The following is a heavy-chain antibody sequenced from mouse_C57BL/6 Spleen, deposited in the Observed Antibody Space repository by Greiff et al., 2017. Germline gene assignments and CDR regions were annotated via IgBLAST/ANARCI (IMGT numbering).Heavy chain of an antibody. CDR1: GYTFTSYW. CDR3: GRRGYDSFDY. CDR2: IDPSNSYT. J-gene: IGHJ2*01. D-gene: IGHD2-4*01. V-gene: IGHV1-69*01. Sequence: QVQLKQSGAELVMPGASVKLSCKASGYTFTSYWIHWVKQRPGQGLEWIGEIDPSNSYTNYNQKFKGKSTLTVEKSSSTAYLQLSSLTSEDSAVXYCGRRGYDSFDYWGQGTTLTVSS.